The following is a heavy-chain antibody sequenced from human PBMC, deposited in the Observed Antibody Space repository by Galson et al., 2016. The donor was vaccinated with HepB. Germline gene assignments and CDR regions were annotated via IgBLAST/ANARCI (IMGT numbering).Heavy chain of an antibody. D-gene: IGHD3/OR15-3a*01. CDR2: IYYTGST. Sequence: SETLSLTCTVSGGSVSGGTYQWSWIRQTPGRGLEWIGYIYYTGSTNYNPSHKSRVTMSVDKSKNQFSLALKSVTAADTAVYYCARDGSWTGFDKWGQGTLVTVAS. V-gene: IGHV4-61*01. CDR3: ARDGSWTGFDK. CDR1: GGSVSGGTYQ. J-gene: IGHJ4*02.